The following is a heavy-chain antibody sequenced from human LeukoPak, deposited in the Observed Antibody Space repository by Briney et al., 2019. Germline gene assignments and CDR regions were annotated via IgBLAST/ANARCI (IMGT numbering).Heavy chain of an antibody. V-gene: IGHV4-39*07. CDR2: IYYSGST. Sequence: SETLSLTCTVSGDSIRSTNYYWVWIRQPPGKGLEWIGNIYYSGSTYYNPSLKSRVTISVDTSKNQFSLKLSSVTAADTAVYYCARSKRYYDILTGYYEGYYFDYWGQGTLVTVSS. CDR1: GDSIRSTNYY. CDR3: ARSKRYYDILTGYYEGYYFDY. D-gene: IGHD3-9*01. J-gene: IGHJ4*02.